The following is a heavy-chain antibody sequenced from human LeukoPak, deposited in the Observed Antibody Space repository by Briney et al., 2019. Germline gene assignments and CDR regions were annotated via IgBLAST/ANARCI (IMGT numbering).Heavy chain of an antibody. CDR1: GFTFSSYG. CDR3: ARGNYDSSGYYSPHFDY. D-gene: IGHD3-22*01. Sequence: GGSLRLSCAASGFTFSSYGMHWVRQAPGKGLEWVAVIWYDGSNKYYADSVKGRFTISRDNSKNTLYLQMNSLRAEDMAVYYCARGNYDSSGYYSPHFDYWGQGTLVTVSS. V-gene: IGHV3-33*01. CDR2: IWYDGSNK. J-gene: IGHJ4*02.